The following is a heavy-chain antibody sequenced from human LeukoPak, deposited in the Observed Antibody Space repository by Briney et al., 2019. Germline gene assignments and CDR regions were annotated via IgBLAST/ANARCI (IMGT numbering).Heavy chain of an antibody. CDR2: IRSKAYGGTT. J-gene: IGHJ4*02. D-gene: IGHD1-26*01. CDR1: GFTFGDYA. Sequence: RSLRLSCTASGFTFGDYAMSWVRQAPGKGLEWVGFIRSKAYGGTTEYAASVKGRFTISRDDSKSIAYLQMNSLKTEDTAVYYCTRGEHKIDYWGQGTLVTVSS. V-gene: IGHV3-49*04. CDR3: TRGEHKIDY.